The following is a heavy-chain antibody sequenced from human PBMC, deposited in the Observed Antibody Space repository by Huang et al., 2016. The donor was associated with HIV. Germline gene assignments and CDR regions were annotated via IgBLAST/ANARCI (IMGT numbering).Heavy chain of an antibody. CDR1: GGAFRGSS. J-gene: IGHJ4*02. CDR3: ARGFNYYASDNLGVYYFDS. Sequence: QVQLKQWGAGLLKPSETLSLTCAVYGGAFRGSSWTWIRQFPDKGLEWIGDINHNGKIIYNPSLSARVTIPTDTSKNHFSLHLTSVTAADTALYYCARGFNYYASDNLGVYYFDSWGLGTLVTVSP. V-gene: IGHV4-34*02. D-gene: IGHD3-10*01. CDR2: INHNGKI.